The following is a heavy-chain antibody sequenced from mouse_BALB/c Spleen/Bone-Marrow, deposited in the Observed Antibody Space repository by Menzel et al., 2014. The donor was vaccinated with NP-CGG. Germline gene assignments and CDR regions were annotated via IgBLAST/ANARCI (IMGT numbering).Heavy chain of an antibody. J-gene: IGHJ2*01. D-gene: IGHD1-1*01. CDR2: IWGDGRT. CDR3: ARNYYDSSFYFDY. Sequence: QVQLQQSGPGLVSPSQSLSITCTVSGFSLTDYGVNWVRQPQGKGLEWLGMIWGDGRTDYNSALKSRLSISKDNSKSQVFLKMNSLQTDDTARYYCARNYYDSSFYFDYWGQGTTLTVSS. CDR1: GFSLTDYG. V-gene: IGHV2-6-7*01.